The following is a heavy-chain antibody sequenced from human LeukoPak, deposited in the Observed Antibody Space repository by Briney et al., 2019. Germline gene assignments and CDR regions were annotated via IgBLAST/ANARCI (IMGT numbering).Heavy chain of an antibody. CDR2: ISWQSNTR. CDR3: ARFYSGYDPYFDY. J-gene: IGHJ4*02. V-gene: IGHV3-9*01. CDR1: GFFFDDYG. Sequence: GGSLRLSCAASGFFFDDYGMHWVRQVPGKGLEWVSGISWQSNTRKYADSVRGRFTISRDNAKNSLYLQMNSLRAEDTAVYYCARFYSGYDPYFDYWGQGTLVTVSS. D-gene: IGHD5-12*01.